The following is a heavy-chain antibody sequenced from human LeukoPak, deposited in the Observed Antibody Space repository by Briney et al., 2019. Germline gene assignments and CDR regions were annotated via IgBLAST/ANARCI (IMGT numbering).Heavy chain of an antibody. D-gene: IGHD6-13*01. CDR2: IIPILGLA. V-gene: IGHV1-69*04. CDR1: GGTFSSFG. Sequence: GASVKVSCKASGGTFSSFGISWVRQAPGQGLEWMGRIIPILGLANHAQKFQDRLTITADKSTSTANMDLSSLRSDDTAVYYCAKEIADAGTSWLDLWGQGILVTVSS. CDR3: AKEIADAGTSWLDL. J-gene: IGHJ5*02.